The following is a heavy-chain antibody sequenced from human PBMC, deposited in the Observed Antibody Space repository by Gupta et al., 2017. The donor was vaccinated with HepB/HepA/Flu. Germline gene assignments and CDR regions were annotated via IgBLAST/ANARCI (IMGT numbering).Heavy chain of an antibody. CDR1: GFTFSGYW. Sequence: EVQLVASGGGLVQPGGSLTLSCAASGFTFSGYWMTWVRQAPGQGLEWVANIRQGGHEKYYVNSVKGRFTVSRDNGKYSLYLQMNSLRAEDTAVYYCARYTGTYFDYWGQGTLVTVSS. V-gene: IGHV3-7*01. D-gene: IGHD1-26*01. J-gene: IGHJ4*02. CDR3: ARYTGTYFDY. CDR2: IRQGGHEK.